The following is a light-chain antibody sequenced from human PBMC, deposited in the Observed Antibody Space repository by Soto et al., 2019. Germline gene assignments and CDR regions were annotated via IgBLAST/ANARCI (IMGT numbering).Light chain of an antibody. CDR3: QQYNNWPLT. Sequence: EIVLTPSPGTLSLSPVERATLSCRASQSVSSSYLAWYQQKPGQAPRLLIYGASSRATGIPDRFSGSGSGTEFTLTISSLQSEDFAVYYCQQYNNWPLTFGGGTKGDIK. V-gene: IGKV3-20*01. J-gene: IGKJ4*01. CDR1: QSVSSSY. CDR2: GAS.